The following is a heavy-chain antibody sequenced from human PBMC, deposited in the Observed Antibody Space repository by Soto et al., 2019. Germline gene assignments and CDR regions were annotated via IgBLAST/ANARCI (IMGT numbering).Heavy chain of an antibody. V-gene: IGHV4-59*01. Sequence: QVQLQESGPGLVNPSETLSLTCTVSGDSITSYYWSWIRQPLGKGLEWIGYIYYNSGSTNYDPSLKGRVSMSVDTSKSQFSLKLTSVTAADTAVYYCARAHYGGFRVGYFDIWGQGTLVTVSS. CDR2: IYYNSGST. D-gene: IGHD4-17*01. CDR1: GDSITSYY. J-gene: IGHJ4*02. CDR3: ARAHYGGFRVGYFDI.